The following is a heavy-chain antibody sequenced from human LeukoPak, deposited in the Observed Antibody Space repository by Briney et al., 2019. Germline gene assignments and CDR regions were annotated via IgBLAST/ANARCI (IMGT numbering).Heavy chain of an antibody. V-gene: IGHV3-7*01. CDR1: GFTFREAW. CDR2: MNQDGSEK. CDR3: ATYTHWVAGDV. J-gene: IGHJ6*02. D-gene: IGHD3-16*01. Sequence: GSLRLSFSASGFTFREAWVSWGRQAPGKGLEWVANMNQDGSEKDYVDSVRGRFTISRDNARESLYLQMSSLRAEDTAVYYCATYTHWVAGDVWGHGTTVTVSS.